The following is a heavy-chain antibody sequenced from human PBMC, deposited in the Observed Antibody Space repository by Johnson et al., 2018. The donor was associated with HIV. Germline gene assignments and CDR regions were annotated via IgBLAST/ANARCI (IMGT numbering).Heavy chain of an antibody. CDR1: GFTFSSYW. D-gene: IGHD6-19*01. CDR3: ARGKKQWLDEDAFDI. V-gene: IGHV3-74*01. J-gene: IGHJ3*02. Sequence: VQLVESGGGLVQPGGSLRLSCAASGFTFSSYWMHWVRQAPGKGLVWVSRINSDGSSTSYEDSVKGRCTISRDNAKNTLYLQMNSLRAEDTAVYYCARGKKQWLDEDAFDIWGQGTMVTVSS. CDR2: INSDGSST.